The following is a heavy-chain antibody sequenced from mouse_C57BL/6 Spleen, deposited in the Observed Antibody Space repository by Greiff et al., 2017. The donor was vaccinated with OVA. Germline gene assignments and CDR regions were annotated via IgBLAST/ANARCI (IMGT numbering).Heavy chain of an antibody. J-gene: IGHJ2*01. V-gene: IGHV5-16*01. CDR1: GFTFSDYY. D-gene: IGHD2-3*01. CDR2: INYDGSST. Sequence: EVKVVESEGGLVQPGSSMKLSCTASGFTFSDYYMAWVRQVPEKGLEWVANINYDGSSTYYLDSLKSRFIISRDNAKNILYLQMSSLKSEDTATYYCARMGLLARYYFDYWGQGTTLTVSS. CDR3: ARMGLLARYYFDY.